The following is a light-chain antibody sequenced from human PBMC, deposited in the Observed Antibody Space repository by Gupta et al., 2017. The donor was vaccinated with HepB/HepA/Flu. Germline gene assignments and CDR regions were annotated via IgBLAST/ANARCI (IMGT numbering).Light chain of an antibody. V-gene: IGLV2-11*01. J-gene: IGLJ3*02. CDR1: SSDVGGYNY. CDR2: DVS. CDR3: SAYTGNNTWV. Sequence: SALTQPPAVSVSPGQSVTISCPGTSSDVGGYNYDSWYQQHPGKAPKLMINDVSNRPSGVPYRCSGSKYGNTASLTISGLQAEDEADYYCSAYTGNNTWVFGGGTKLTVL.